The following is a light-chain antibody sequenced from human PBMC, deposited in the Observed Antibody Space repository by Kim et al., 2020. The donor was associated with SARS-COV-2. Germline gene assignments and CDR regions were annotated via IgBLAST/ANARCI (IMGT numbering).Light chain of an antibody. V-gene: IGKV1-39*01. J-gene: IGKJ4*01. CDR1: QSIGTY. CDR2: AAS. Sequence: DIQMTQSPSSLAASVGDRVTISCRASQSIGTYLNWYQQKPGKPPKLLIYAASTLQSGIPSRFSDSGSGTDFTLTISSLQPEDFATYYCQQSHTTPLLTFGGGTKVDIK. CDR3: QQSHTTPLLT.